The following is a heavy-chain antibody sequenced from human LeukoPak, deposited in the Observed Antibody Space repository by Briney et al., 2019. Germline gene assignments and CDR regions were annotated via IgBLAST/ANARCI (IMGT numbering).Heavy chain of an antibody. Sequence: SETLSLTCTVSGGPISSSNYYWGWLRQPPGKGLEWIGSIYYSGSTYYNPSLKSRVTMSVDTSKSQFSLKLSSVTAADTAVYYCARIEKWVYYFDYWGQGTLVTASS. V-gene: IGHV4-39*01. CDR1: GGPISSSNYY. CDR3: ARIEKWVYYFDY. CDR2: IYYSGST. J-gene: IGHJ4*02. D-gene: IGHD2-8*01.